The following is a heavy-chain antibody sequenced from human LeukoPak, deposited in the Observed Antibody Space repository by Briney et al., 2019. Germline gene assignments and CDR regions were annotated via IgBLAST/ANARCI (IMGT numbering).Heavy chain of an antibody. CDR3: ARGPTISETGYFDY. CDR2: INHRGDT. CDR1: GGSFSSYY. J-gene: IGHJ4*03. Sequence: SETLSLTCAVYGGSFSSYYWSWIRQSPGKGLEWIAEINHRGDTNYNPSVKSRVTISVDTSKNQFSLKVTSLTAADTAVYYCARGPTISETGYFDYWGQGTLVTVSS. D-gene: IGHD1-1*01. V-gene: IGHV4-34*01.